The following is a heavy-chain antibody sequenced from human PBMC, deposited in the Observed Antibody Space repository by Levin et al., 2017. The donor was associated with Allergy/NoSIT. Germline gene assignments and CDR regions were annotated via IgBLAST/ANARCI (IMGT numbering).Heavy chain of an antibody. CDR1: GYTFTGYY. CDR3: ARAAAAAKFDY. V-gene: IGHV1-2*02. J-gene: IGHJ4*02. Sequence: VASVKVSCKASGYTFTGYYIHWVRQAPGQGLEWMGWSNPDSGGTDYAQKFQGRVTMTRDTSISTAYMELSSLRSDDTAVYFCARAAAAAKFDYWGQGTLVTVSS. D-gene: IGHD6-13*01. CDR2: SNPDSGGT.